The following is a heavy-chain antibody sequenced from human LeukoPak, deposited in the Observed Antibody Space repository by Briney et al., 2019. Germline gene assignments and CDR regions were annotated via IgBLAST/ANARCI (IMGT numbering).Heavy chain of an antibody. CDR1: GFTFSNHW. Sequence: GGSLRLSCAASGFTFSNHWMHWVRQAPVKGLVWLSRINNDGSSTTYVDSVKGRFTISRDNAKNTLDLQMNSLRADDTAVYYCARGGAASFDYWGQGTLVTVSS. V-gene: IGHV3-74*01. CDR2: INNDGSST. CDR3: ARGGAASFDY. J-gene: IGHJ4*02. D-gene: IGHD4/OR15-4a*01.